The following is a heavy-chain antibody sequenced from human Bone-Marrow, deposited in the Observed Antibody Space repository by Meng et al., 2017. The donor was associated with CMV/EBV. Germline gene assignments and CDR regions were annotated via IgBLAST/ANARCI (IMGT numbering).Heavy chain of an antibody. J-gene: IGHJ6*02. CDR2: INPNSGGT. CDR3: ARDALNFYEVPAAIKYYYYGMDV. CDR1: GYTFTGYY. V-gene: IGHV1-2*02. D-gene: IGHD2-2*01. Sequence: ASVKVSCKASGYTFTGYYMHWVRQAPGQGLEWMGWINPNSGGTNYAQKFQGRVTMTRDTSISTAYMELSRLRSDDTAVYYCARDALNFYEVPAAIKYYYYGMDVWGQGTTVTVSS.